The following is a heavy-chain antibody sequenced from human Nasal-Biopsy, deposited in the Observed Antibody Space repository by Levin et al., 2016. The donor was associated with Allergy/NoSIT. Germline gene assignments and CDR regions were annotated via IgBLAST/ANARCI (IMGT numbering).Heavy chain of an antibody. D-gene: IGHD6-13*01. CDR3: ARRAASAEDRYGMDV. CDR1: GYNFVSYW. Sequence: GESLKISCKTSGYNFVSYWLGWVRQMPGKGPEYMGMIYPDDLDTRYSPAFQGQVTISVDRSITTAYLQWSSLKASDTAIYYCARRAASAEDRYGMDVWGLGTTVTVSS. CDR2: IYPDDLDT. V-gene: IGHV5-51*01. J-gene: IGHJ6*02.